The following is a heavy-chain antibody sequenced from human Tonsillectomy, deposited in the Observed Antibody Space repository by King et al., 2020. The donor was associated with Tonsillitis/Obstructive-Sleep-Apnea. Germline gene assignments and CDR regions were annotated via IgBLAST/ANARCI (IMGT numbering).Heavy chain of an antibody. CDR1: GYTLIGYY. V-gene: IGHV1-2*02. Sequence: QVQLVQSGAEVKKPGASVKVSCKASGYTLIGYYMHWVRQAPGQGLEWMGWINPNSGGTKYAQKFQGRVTMTRDTSINTAYMELSRLISDDTAVYYCARLRGSSSLGRWFDPWGQGTRVTVSS. D-gene: IGHD6-6*01. CDR2: INPNSGGT. J-gene: IGHJ5*02. CDR3: ARLRGSSSLGRWFDP.